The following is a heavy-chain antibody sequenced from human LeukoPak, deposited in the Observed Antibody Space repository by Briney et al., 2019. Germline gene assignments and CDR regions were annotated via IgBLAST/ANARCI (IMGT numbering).Heavy chain of an antibody. D-gene: IGHD2-21*01. CDR3: ARDPRGHYSYYYYMDV. Sequence: ASVKVSCKASGYTFTSYGISWVRQAPGQGLEWMGIINPSGGSTSYAQKFQGRVTMTRDTSTSTVYMELSSLRSEDTAVYYCARDPRGHYSYYYYMDVWGKGTTVTVSS. J-gene: IGHJ6*03. CDR2: INPSGGST. CDR1: GYTFTSYG. V-gene: IGHV1-46*03.